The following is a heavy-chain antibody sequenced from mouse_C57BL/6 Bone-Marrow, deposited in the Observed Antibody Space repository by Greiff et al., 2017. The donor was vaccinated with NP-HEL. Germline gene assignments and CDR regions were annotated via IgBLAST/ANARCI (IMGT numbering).Heavy chain of an antibody. V-gene: IGHV1-63*01. CDR2: IYPGGGYT. Sequence: VQLQESGAELVRPGTSVKMSCKASGYTFTNYWIGWAKQRPGHGLEWIGDIYPGGGYTNYNEKFKGKATLTADKSSSTAYMQFSSLTSEDSAIYYCARFDGYYPFAYWGQGTLVTVSA. D-gene: IGHD2-3*01. J-gene: IGHJ3*01. CDR3: ARFDGYYPFAY. CDR1: GYTFTNYW.